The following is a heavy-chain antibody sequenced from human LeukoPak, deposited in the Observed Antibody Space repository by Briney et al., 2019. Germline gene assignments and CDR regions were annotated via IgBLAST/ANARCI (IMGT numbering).Heavy chain of an antibody. D-gene: IGHD3-22*01. Sequence: KPSETLSLTCTVSGGSISSYYWSWIRQPPGKGLEWIGYIYYSGSTNYNPSLKSRVTISVDTSKNQFSLKPSSVTAADTAVYYCARWGYYYDSSGYSYWGQGTLVTVSS. CDR1: GGSISSYY. J-gene: IGHJ4*02. CDR3: ARWGYYYDSSGYSY. CDR2: IYYSGST. V-gene: IGHV4-59*08.